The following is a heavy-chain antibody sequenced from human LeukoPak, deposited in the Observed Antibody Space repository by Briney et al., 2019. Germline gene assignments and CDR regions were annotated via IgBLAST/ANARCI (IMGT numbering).Heavy chain of an antibody. Sequence: SETLSLTCAVYGGSFSGYYWSWIRQPPGKGLEWIGEINHSGSTNYNPSLKSRVTISVDTSKNQFSLKLSSVTAADTAVYYCARKWFGELTPDPNYDYWGQGTLVTVSS. CDR3: ARKWFGELTPDPNYDY. D-gene: IGHD3-10*01. J-gene: IGHJ4*02. V-gene: IGHV4-34*01. CDR1: GGSFSGYY. CDR2: INHSGST.